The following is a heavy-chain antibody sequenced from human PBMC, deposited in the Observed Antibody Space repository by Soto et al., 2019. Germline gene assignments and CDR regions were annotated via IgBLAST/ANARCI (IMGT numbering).Heavy chain of an antibody. CDR1: GFTFSSYA. J-gene: IGHJ3*02. Sequence: GGSLRLSCAASGFTFSSYAMSWVRQAPGKGLEWVSAISGSGGSTYYADSVKGRFTISRDISKNTLYLQMNSLRAEDTAVYYCAKDRRYCSSTSCYTLDAFDIWGQGTMVTVSS. CDR3: AKDRRYCSSTSCYTLDAFDI. D-gene: IGHD2-2*02. CDR2: ISGSGGST. V-gene: IGHV3-23*01.